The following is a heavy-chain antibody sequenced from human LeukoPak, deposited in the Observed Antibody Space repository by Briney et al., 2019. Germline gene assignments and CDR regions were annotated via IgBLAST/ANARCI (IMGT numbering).Heavy chain of an antibody. CDR2: INHSGST. V-gene: IGHV4-34*01. Sequence: KPSETLSLTCAVYGGSFSGYYWSWIRKPPGKGLEWIGEINHSGSTNYNPSLKSRVTISVDTSKNQFSLKLSSVTAADTAVYYCARGKRPFDPWGQGTLVTVSS. CDR1: GGSFSGYY. J-gene: IGHJ5*02. CDR3: ARGKRPFDP.